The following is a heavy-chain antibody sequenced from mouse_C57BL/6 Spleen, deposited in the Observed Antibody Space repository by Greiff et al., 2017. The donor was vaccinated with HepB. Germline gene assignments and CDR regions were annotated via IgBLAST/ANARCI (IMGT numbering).Heavy chain of an antibody. CDR1: GYTFTSHW. V-gene: IGHV1-56*01. D-gene: IGHD2-2*01. Sequence: QVQLKESGPELVRPGASVKISCKAPGYTFTSHWMQWVRQRPGQGLEWIGELFPGSGSHYDNEKFKGKATLTVDPASITAYMQLSSLTSEDSSVYFCASRGYDDAMDYWGQGTSVTVSS. CDR3: ASRGYDDAMDY. J-gene: IGHJ4*01. CDR2: LFPGSGSH.